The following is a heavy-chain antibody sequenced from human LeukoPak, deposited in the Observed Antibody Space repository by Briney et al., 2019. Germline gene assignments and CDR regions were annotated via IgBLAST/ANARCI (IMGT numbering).Heavy chain of an antibody. CDR2: IKSDGSST. V-gene: IGHV3-74*01. J-gene: IGHJ4*02. Sequence: GGSLRLSCAASGFSFSSYWMHWVRQAPGKGLVWVSRIKSDGSSTNYADSVKGRFTISRDNAKNTLYLQMNSLRAEDTAVYYCARDGRIAAPGTDLDYGGQGTRVTVSS. CDR1: GFSFSSYW. D-gene: IGHD6-13*01. CDR3: ARDGRIAAPGTDLDY.